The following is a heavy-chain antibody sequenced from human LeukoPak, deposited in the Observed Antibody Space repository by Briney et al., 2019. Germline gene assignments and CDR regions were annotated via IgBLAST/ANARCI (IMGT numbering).Heavy chain of an antibody. D-gene: IGHD3-9*01. CDR2: ICSSSSYI. Sequence: GGSLRLSCGASGFTFSSYSMNWVRQAPGKGLEWVSSICSSSSYIYYADSVKGRFTISRDNARNSLYLQMNSLRAEDTAVYYCARGGRSTYFDWSPDYWGQGTLVTVSS. J-gene: IGHJ4*02. CDR3: ARGGRSTYFDWSPDY. V-gene: IGHV3-21*01. CDR1: GFTFSSYS.